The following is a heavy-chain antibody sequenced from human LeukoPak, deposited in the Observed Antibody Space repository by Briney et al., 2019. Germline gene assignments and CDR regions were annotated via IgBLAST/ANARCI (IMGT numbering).Heavy chain of an antibody. V-gene: IGHV3-48*03. Sequence: GGSLRLSCSASGCSFSSYEMNWVRQAPGKGLEWVSYISSSGSTIYYADSVKGRFTISRDNAKNSLCLQMYSLRAEETAVYYCARDVTTVTTGTLGYWGQGTLVTVSS. CDR2: ISSSGSTI. J-gene: IGHJ4*02. D-gene: IGHD4-17*01. CDR3: ARDVTTVTTGTLGY. CDR1: GCSFSSYE.